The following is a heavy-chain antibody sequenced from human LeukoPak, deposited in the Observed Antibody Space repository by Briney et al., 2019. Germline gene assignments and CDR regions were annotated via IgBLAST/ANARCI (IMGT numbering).Heavy chain of an antibody. V-gene: IGHV3-48*03. CDR3: VRHMGIEAV. CDR2: ISSSSSSM. Sequence: GGSLRLSCAASGFTFSSYEMSWVRQAPGKGLEWVSYISSSSSSMRYADSVKGRFTIPRDNARNSLYLQMNSLRVEDMAVYYCVRHMGIEAVWGQGTLVTVSS. D-gene: IGHD6-13*01. J-gene: IGHJ4*02. CDR1: GFTFSSYE.